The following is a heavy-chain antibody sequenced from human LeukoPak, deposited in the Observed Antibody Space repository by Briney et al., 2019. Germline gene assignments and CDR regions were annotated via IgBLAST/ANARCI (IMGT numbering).Heavy chain of an antibody. D-gene: IGHD6-19*01. CDR1: GYTFTSYG. J-gene: IGHJ4*02. CDR3: ARDTAAYSSGWYVDY. CDR2: ISAYNGNT. Sequence: ASVKVSCKASGYTFTSYGITWVRQAPGQGLEWMGWISAYNGNTNYAQKFQGRVTMTTETSTSTAYMELRSLRSDDAAVYYCARDTAAYSSGWYVDYWGQGTLVTVSS. V-gene: IGHV1-18*01.